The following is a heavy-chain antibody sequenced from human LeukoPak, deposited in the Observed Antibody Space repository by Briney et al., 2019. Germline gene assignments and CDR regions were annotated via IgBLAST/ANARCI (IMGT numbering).Heavy chain of an antibody. CDR2: INHSGST. J-gene: IGHJ6*02. V-gene: IGHV4-34*01. Sequence: SETLSLTCAVYGGSFSGYYWSWIRQPSGKGLEWIGEINHSGSTNYNPSLKSRVTISVDTSKNQFSLKLSSVTAADTAVYYCYGDKYYYYGMDVWAKGPRPPSP. CDR3: YGDKYYYYGMDV. D-gene: IGHD4-17*01. CDR1: GGSFSGYY.